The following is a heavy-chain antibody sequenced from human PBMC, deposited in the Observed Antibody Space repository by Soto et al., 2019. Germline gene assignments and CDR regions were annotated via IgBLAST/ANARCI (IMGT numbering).Heavy chain of an antibody. CDR2: IYLDDDK. J-gene: IGHJ4*02. D-gene: IGHD5-12*01. CDR3: AHVYGGYDNFDY. CDR1: GFSLSTSGVG. V-gene: IGHV2-5*02. Sequence: QITLKESGPTLVKPTQTLTLTCTFSGFSLSTSGVGVGWIRQPPGKALEWLALIYLDDDKRYSPSLKSRLTITKDTSKNQVVLTMTNMDPVDTATYDCAHVYGGYDNFDYLGQGTLVTVSS.